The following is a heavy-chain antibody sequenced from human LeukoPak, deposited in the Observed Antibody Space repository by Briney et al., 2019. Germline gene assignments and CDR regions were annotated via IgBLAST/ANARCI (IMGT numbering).Heavy chain of an antibody. CDR1: GYTFTSYY. CDR3: VRHPSPQLHHFDY. J-gene: IGHJ4*02. D-gene: IGHD2-2*01. CDR2: INPSGDST. V-gene: IGHV1-46*01. Sequence: GASVKVSCKASGYTFTSYYMHWVRQAPGQGLEWMGIINPSGDSTSYEQRFQGRLTMTRDTSTNTVYMELSSLRSEDTAVYYCVRHPSPQLHHFDYWGQGTLVTVSS.